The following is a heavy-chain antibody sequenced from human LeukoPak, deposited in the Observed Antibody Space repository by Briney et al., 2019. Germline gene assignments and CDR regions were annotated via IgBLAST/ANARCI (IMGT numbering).Heavy chain of an antibody. V-gene: IGHV4-38-2*01. CDR2: IYHSGST. Sequence: PSETVSLTCAVSGYSISSGYYWGWIRQPPGKGLEWIGSIYHSGSTYYNPSLKSRVTISVDTSKNQFSLKLSSVTAADTAVYYCASMDVWGKGPTVTVSS. CDR1: GYSISSGYY. CDR3: ASMDV. J-gene: IGHJ6*03.